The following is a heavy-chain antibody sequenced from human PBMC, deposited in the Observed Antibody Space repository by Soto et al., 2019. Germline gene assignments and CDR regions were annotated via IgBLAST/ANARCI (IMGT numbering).Heavy chain of an antibody. CDR3: AREGTCSSTSCPTYFSFGMDV. D-gene: IGHD2-2*01. CDR1: GYTFASYG. J-gene: IGHJ6*02. Sequence: QVQLVQSGAEVKKPGASVKVSCKASGYTFASYGISWVRQAPGQGLEWMGWISAYNGNTNYAQKFQGRVTMTTDTFTMTAYMEVRSLRSDDTAVYYCAREGTCSSTSCPTYFSFGMDVWGQGTTVTVSS. V-gene: IGHV1-18*01. CDR2: ISAYNGNT.